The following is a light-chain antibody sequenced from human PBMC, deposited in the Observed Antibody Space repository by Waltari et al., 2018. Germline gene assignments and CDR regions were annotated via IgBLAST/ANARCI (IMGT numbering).Light chain of an antibody. CDR2: GVS. CDR3: QNYDSVPLT. Sequence: DIQMTQSPSSLSASVGDRVRITGRASQGIRNYLAWYQEKPGKIPKLLIYGVSSLQSGVPSRFSGSGSGTVFTLSISSLQPEDVATYCCQNYDSVPLTFGGGTKVEMK. V-gene: IGKV1-27*01. CDR1: QGIRNY. J-gene: IGKJ4*01.